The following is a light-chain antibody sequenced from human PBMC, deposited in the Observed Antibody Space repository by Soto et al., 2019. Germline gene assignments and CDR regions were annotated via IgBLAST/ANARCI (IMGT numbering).Light chain of an antibody. Sequence: QSALTQPASVSGSPGQSITLSCTGTSSDIGGYNYVSWYQQHPGKAPKLMIYEVSDRPSGISNRFSGSKSANTASLTISGLQAQDEADYYCSSYTTSSNVVFGGGTK. CDR3: SSYTTSSNVV. CDR1: SSDIGGYNY. V-gene: IGLV2-14*01. CDR2: EVS. J-gene: IGLJ3*02.